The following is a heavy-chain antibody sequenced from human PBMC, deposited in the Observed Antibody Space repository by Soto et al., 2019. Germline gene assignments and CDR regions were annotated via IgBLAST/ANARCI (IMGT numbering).Heavy chain of an antibody. V-gene: IGHV1-18*01. CDR1: GYTFTSYG. Sequence: QVQLVQSGAEVKKPGASVKVSCKASGYTFTSYGISWVRQAPGQGLEWLGWIRAYNGNTNYAQKLQGRASMTTDTSTSTADLELRSLRSDDTAVYYCARDLPTMDVWGQGTTVTVSS. J-gene: IGHJ6*02. CDR2: IRAYNGNT. CDR3: ARDLPTMDV.